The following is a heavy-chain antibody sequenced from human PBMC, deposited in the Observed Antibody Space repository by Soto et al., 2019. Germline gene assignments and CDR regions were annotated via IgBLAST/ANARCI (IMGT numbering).Heavy chain of an antibody. Sequence: QVQLVESGGGVVQPGRSLRLSCAASGFTFSSYAMHWDRQAPGKGLEWVAVISDDGRNKDYADSVNGRFTISRDNSKNTLYRQMISLRAEDTAVYYCARDRLLDSSSSVWFDPWGQGSLVTVST. V-gene: IGHV3-30*04. CDR2: ISDDGRNK. D-gene: IGHD6-6*01. J-gene: IGHJ5*02. CDR1: GFTFSSYA. CDR3: ARDRLLDSSSSVWFDP.